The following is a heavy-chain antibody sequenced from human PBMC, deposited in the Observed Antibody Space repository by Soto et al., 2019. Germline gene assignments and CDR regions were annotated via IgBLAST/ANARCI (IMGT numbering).Heavy chain of an antibody. V-gene: IGHV4-30-4*01. J-gene: IGHJ4*02. CDR3: ARAQGSGFLVS. D-gene: IGHD3-10*01. CDR1: GGSISSGDYY. CDR2: IYYSGST. Sequence: QVQLQESGPGLVKPSQTLSLTCTVSGGSISSGDYYWSWIRQPPGKGLEWIGYIYYSGSTYYNPSLTTRVTIAVDTSKNQFSLKLSSLTAADTAVYYCARAQGSGFLVSWGQGTLVTVSS.